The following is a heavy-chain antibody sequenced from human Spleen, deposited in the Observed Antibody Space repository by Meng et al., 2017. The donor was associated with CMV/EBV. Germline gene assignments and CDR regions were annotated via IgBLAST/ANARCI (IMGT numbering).Heavy chain of an antibody. J-gene: IGHJ5*02. CDR3: TRGQLGP. D-gene: IGHD6-13*01. V-gene: IGHV1-69*08. CDR2: FIPLVGRA. CDR1: GGTLRSYT. Sequence: VNVSCKGSGGTLRSYTITWVRQAPGQGLEWVGLFIPLVGRANYAQRFQGRVSITVDTSTTTAYMELSSLKSEDTAVYYCTRGQLGPWGQGTLVTVSS.